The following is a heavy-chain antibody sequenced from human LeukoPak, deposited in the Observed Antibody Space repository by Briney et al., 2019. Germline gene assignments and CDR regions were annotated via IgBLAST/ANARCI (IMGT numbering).Heavy chain of an antibody. CDR1: GGSISSYY. CDR3: ARGFETGSIDY. V-gene: IGHV4-59*01. CDR2: MYYSGST. Sequence: PSETLSLTCAVSGGSISSYYWSWIRQPPGKGLEWIGYMYYSGSTNYNPSLKSRDTISVDTSKHQFSLKLRSVTAADTAVYYCARGFETGSIDYWGQGTLVTVSS. D-gene: IGHD3-9*01. J-gene: IGHJ4*02.